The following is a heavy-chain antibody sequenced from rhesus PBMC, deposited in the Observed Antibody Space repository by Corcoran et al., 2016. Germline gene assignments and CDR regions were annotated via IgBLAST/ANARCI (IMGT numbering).Heavy chain of an antibody. CDR2: IGGTSDAT. CDR1: GGSSNSYHW. J-gene: IGHJ6*01. V-gene: IGHV4-65*02. D-gene: IGHD2-8*01. Sequence: VQLQESGPGLVKPSETLSLTCAVSGGSSNSYHWWAWVRQAPGQGLEWIGNIGGTSDATYYNPNLKSRVTISKDTSKNQLSLNLNSMTAADTAVDYCVRHGDCSVSQCYYGLDAWGQGVVVTVSS. CDR3: VRHGDCSVSQCYYGLDA.